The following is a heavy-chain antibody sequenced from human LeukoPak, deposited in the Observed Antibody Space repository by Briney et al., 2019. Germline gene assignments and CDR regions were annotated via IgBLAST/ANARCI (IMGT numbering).Heavy chain of an antibody. CDR3: ARWPTFREWFDYYGMYV. CDR2: IYPTGSP. Sequence: SETLSLTCNVSGGSISSGSYYCSWISQPSGQGLPSIRRIYPTGSPHYNPSLKSRLTISVDTSNNHFSLKLSSVTAADTAVYYCARWPTFREWFDYYGMYVMDLGIPVTVS. D-gene: IGHD3-3*01. V-gene: IGHV4-61*02. J-gene: IGHJ6*02. CDR1: GGSISSGSYY.